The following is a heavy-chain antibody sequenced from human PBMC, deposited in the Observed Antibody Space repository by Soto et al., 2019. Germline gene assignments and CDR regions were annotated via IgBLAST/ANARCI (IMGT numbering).Heavy chain of an antibody. Sequence: GGSLRLSCAASGFTFSSYSMNWVHQAPGKGLEWVSSISSSSSYIYYADSVKGRFTISRDNAKNSLYLQMNSLRAEDTAVYYCARAWEYYDSSGYYIGYWGQGTLVTVSS. CDR3: ARAWEYYDSSGYYIGY. D-gene: IGHD3-22*01. CDR1: GFTFSSYS. CDR2: ISSSSSYI. J-gene: IGHJ4*02. V-gene: IGHV3-21*01.